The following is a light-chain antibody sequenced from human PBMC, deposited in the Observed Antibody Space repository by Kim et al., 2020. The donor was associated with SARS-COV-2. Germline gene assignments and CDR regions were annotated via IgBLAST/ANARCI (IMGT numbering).Light chain of an antibody. Sequence: EIVLTQSPGTLSLSPGERATLSCRASQSVSRSYLAWYYQQPGQAPRLLIYGASNRATGIPDRFSGSGSGTDFTLTISRLEPEDFAVYYCQPFQSSPPSYSCGQGTKLEI. CDR3: QPFQSSPPSYS. CDR1: QSVSRSY. V-gene: IGKV3-20*01. CDR2: GAS. J-gene: IGKJ2*03.